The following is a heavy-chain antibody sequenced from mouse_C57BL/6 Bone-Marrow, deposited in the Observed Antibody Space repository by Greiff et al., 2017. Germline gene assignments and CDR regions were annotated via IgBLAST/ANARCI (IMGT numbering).Heavy chain of an antibody. CDR2: ISSGGDYI. Sequence: EVHLVESGAGLVKPGGSLKLSCAASGFTFSSYAMSWVRPTPEKRLEWVAYISSGGDYIYYADTVKGRFTISRDNARNTLYLQMSSLKSEDTAMYYCTREGIIAWFAYWGQGTLVTVSA. V-gene: IGHV5-9-1*02. CDR3: TREGIIAWFAY. CDR1: GFTFSSYA. J-gene: IGHJ3*01.